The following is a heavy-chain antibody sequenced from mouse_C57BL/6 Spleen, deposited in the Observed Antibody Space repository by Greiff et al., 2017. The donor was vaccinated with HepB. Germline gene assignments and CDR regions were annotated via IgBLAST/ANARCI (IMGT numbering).Heavy chain of an antibody. V-gene: IGHV10-1*01. CDR2: IRSKSNNYAT. Sequence: EVQLVESGGGLVQPKGSLKLSCAASGFSFNTYAMNWVRQAPGKGLEWVARIRSKSNNYATYYADSVKDRFTISRDDSESMLYLQMNNLKTEDTAMYYCGRRAHGSSDWYFDVWGTGTTVTVSS. CDR1: GFSFNTYA. J-gene: IGHJ1*03. D-gene: IGHD1-1*01. CDR3: GRRAHGSSDWYFDV.